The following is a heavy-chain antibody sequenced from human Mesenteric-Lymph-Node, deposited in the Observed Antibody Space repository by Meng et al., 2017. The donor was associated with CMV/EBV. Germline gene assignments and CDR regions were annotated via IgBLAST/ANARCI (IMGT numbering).Heavy chain of an antibody. CDR2: INHSEST. J-gene: IGHJ6*02. Sequence: GYSWSWIRQPPGKGLEWIGEINHSESTNYNPSLKSRVTISVDTSKNQFSLKLSSVTAADTAVYYCARGGRITIFVTNYYYYYGMDVWGQGTTVTVSS. CDR1: GYS. V-gene: IGHV4-34*01. D-gene: IGHD3-3*01. CDR3: ARGGRITIFVTNYYYYYGMDV.